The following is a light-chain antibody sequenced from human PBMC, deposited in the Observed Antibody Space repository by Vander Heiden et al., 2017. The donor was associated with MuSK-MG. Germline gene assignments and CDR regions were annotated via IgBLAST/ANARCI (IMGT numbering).Light chain of an antibody. CDR3: NSRDSSGNHQVV. CDR2: GKN. V-gene: IGLV3-19*01. Sequence: SSELTQDPAVSVALGQTVRITCQGDSLRSYYASWYQQKPGQAPVLVIYGKNNRPSGIPDRFSGPSSGNTASLTITGAQAEDEADYYCNSRDSSGNHQVVFGGGTKLTVL. CDR1: SLRSYY. J-gene: IGLJ2*01.